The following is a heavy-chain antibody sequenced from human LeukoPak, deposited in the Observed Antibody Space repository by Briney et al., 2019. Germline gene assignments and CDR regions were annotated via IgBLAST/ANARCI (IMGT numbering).Heavy chain of an antibody. J-gene: IGHJ4*02. Sequence: KPGGSLRLSCAASGFTFSSYSMNWVRQAPGKGLEWVSSISSSSLYIYYADSLKGRFTISRDNAKNSLYLQMNSLTTEDTAIYYCAKYNYYGSGSYYNDFDSWGQGTLVTVSS. CDR3: AKYNYYGSGSYYNDFDS. V-gene: IGHV3-21*04. CDR2: ISSSSLYI. D-gene: IGHD3-10*01. CDR1: GFTFSSYS.